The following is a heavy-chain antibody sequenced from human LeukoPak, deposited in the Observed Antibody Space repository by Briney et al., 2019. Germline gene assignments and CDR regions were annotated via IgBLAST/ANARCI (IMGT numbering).Heavy chain of an antibody. CDR2: IYSNGIT. J-gene: IGHJ4*02. V-gene: IGHV4-39*02. CDR1: GGSISTTAHY. Sequence: SETLSLSCTVSGGSISTTAHYWGWIRQPPGKGLEWIASIYSNGITYYSSSLKSRVTTFLDTSKNQFSLQLNSVTPEDTAVYYCARDDSGTYDYWGQGTLVTVSS. D-gene: IGHD1-26*01. CDR3: ARDDSGTYDY.